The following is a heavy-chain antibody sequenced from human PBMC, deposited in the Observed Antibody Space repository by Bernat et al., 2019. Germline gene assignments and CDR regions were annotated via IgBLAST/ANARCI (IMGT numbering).Heavy chain of an antibody. CDR3: ARSLGGPYQFDH. V-gene: IGHV3-74*01. D-gene: IGHD2-2*01. CDR1: GFTFSTYW. J-gene: IGHJ4*02. CDR2: VNGDGSSA. Sequence: EVQLVESGGDLVQPGGSLRLSCAVSGFTFSTYWMHWVRQDPGKGLVWVSRVNGDGSSAAYAASVKGRFTISRDSAKNTLFLQMDSLRAEDTAVYYCARSLGGPYQFDHWGQGTLVTVSS.